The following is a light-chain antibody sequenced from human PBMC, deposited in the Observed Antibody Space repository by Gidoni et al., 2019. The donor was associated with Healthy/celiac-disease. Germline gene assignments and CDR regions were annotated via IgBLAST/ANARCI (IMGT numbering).Light chain of an antibody. CDR1: NIGSKS. CDR3: QVWDSSSDHRV. Sequence: SYVLTQRPSVSVAPGKPARITWGGNNIGSKSVHWYQPKPGKAPVLVIYYDRDRPSGIPERFSGSNSGNTATLTISRVEAGDEADYYCQVWDSSSDHRVFGGGTKLTVL. CDR2: YDR. J-gene: IGLJ2*01. V-gene: IGLV3-21*04.